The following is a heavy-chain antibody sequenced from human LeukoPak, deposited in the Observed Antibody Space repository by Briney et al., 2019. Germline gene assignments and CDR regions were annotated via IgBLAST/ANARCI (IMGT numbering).Heavy chain of an antibody. CDR1: GGSISSSSYY. CDR2: IYTSGST. V-gene: IGHV4-39*07. CDR3: ARDLNWETY. D-gene: IGHD7-27*01. Sequence: PSETLSLTCTVSGGSISSSSYYWGWIRQPPGKGLEWIGRIYTSGSTNYNPSLKSRVTMSVDTSKNQFSLKLSSVTAADTAVYYCARDLNWETYWGQGTLVSVSS. J-gene: IGHJ4*02.